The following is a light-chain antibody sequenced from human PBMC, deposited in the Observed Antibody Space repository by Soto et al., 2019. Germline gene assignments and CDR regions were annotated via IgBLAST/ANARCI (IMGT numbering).Light chain of an antibody. CDR3: QQYDSYPYT. J-gene: IGKJ2*01. V-gene: IGKV1-5*03. CDR2: KAS. Sequence: DIQMTQSPSTLSASVGDRVTITCRASQSISSWLAWYQQKPGKAPKLLVYKASSLETGVPSRFSASASGTEFTLTISSLQPDDFATYYCQQYDSYPYTFGQETKLVSK. CDR1: QSISSW.